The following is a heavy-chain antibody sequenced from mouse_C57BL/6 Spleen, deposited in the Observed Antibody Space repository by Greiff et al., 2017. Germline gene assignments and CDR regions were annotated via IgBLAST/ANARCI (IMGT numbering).Heavy chain of an antibody. CDR2: ISGGGGNT. CDR1: GFTFSSYT. J-gene: IGHJ3*01. V-gene: IGHV5-9*01. Sequence: DVKLVESGGGLVKPGGSLKLSCAASGFTFSSYTMSWVRQTPEKRLEWVATISGGGGNTYYPDSVKGRFTISRDNAKNTLYLQMSSLRSEDTALYYCARQGSLWFAYWGQGTLVTVSA. CDR3: ARQGSLWFAY.